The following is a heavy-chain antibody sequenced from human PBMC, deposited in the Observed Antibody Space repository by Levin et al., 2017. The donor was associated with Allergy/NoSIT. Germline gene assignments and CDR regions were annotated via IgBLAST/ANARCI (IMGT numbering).Heavy chain of an antibody. Sequence: GGSLRLSCAASGFTFSNYWMSWVRQAPGKGLEWAASIKGDGSVKDYVDSVKGRFTISRDNAKNLVYLQMNSLRAEDTAVYYGARETNLGSWGQGTLVTVSS. CDR1: GFTFSNYW. J-gene: IGHJ4*02. CDR3: ARETNLGS. V-gene: IGHV3-7*01. D-gene: IGHD4-11*01. CDR2: IKGDGSVK.